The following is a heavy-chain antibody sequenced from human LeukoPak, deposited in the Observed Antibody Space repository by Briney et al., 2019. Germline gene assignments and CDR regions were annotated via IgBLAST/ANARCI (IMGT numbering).Heavy chain of an antibody. CDR2: ISWNSGSI. Sequence: GGSLRLSCAASGFTFDDYAMHWVRQAPGKGLEWVSGISWNSGSIGYADSVKGRFTISRDNAKNSLYLQMNSLRAEDTAVYYCARDGAYSSSWYVDAFDIWGQGTMVTVSS. J-gene: IGHJ3*02. D-gene: IGHD6-13*01. CDR1: GFTFDDYA. V-gene: IGHV3-9*01. CDR3: ARDGAYSSSWYVDAFDI.